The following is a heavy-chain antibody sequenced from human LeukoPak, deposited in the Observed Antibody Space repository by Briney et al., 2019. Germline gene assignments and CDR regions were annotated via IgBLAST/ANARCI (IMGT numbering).Heavy chain of an antibody. Sequence: GGSLRLSCAASGFTFSNYWMSWVRQAPGKGLEWVANIKQDGSEKYYVDSVKSRFTISRDNAKNSLYLQMNSLRAEDTAVYYCARKGDYFDYWGQGTLVTVSS. V-gene: IGHV3-7*01. CDR3: ARKGDYFDY. CDR2: IKQDGSEK. J-gene: IGHJ4*02. CDR1: GFTFSNYW.